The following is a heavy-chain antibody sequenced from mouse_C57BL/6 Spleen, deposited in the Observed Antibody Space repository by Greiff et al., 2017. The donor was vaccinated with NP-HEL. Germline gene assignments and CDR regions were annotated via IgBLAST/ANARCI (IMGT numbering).Heavy chain of an antibody. J-gene: IGHJ2*01. CDR2: IYPGSGNT. V-gene: IGHV1-66*01. CDR1: GYSFTSYY. D-gene: IGHD2-3*01. CDR3: ASRIYDGYYSY. Sequence: VQLQQSGPELVKPGASVKISCKASGYSFTSYYIHWVKQRPGQGLEWIGWIYPGSGNTKYNEKFKGKATLTADTSSSTAYMQLSSLTSEDSAVYYCASRIYDGYYSYWGQGTTLTVSS.